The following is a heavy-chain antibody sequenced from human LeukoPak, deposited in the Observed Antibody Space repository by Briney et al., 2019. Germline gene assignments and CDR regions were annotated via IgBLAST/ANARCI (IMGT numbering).Heavy chain of an antibody. V-gene: IGHV3-23*01. D-gene: IGHD6-19*01. CDR2: ISDSGGST. CDR3: AKDLSRAVAADWFDP. J-gene: IGHJ5*02. CDR1: GFTFSNYD. Sequence: PGGSLRLSCAASGFTFSNYDMSWVRQAPGKGLEWVSSISDSGGSTYYADSVKGWFTISRDNSKNTLYLQMTNLRAADTAVYYCAKDLSRAVAADWFDPWDQGSLVTVSS.